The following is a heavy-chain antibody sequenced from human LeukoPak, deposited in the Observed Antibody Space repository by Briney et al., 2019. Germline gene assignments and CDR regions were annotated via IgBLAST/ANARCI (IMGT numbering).Heavy chain of an antibody. CDR2: ISSSSSYI. V-gene: IGHV3-21*01. CDR3: ASYCSSTSCYNWFDP. CDR1: GFTFSSYS. Sequence: GGSLRLSCAASGFTFSSYSMNWVRQAPGKGLEWVSSISSSSSYIYYADSVKGRFTISRDNAKNSLYLQMNSLRAEDTAAYYCASYCSSTSCYNWFDPWGQGTLVTVSS. D-gene: IGHD2-2*01. J-gene: IGHJ5*02.